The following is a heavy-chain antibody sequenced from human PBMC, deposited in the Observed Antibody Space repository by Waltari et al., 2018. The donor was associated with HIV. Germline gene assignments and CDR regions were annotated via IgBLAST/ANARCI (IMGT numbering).Heavy chain of an antibody. CDR3: AKDAASIHYYGMDV. CDR1: GVTFDHYA. Sequence: ELKLVKSGGGLVQPGRSLSLPCDASGVTFDHYATYWVRQAPGKGLEWVSGIRWKSDIIGYADSVKGRFTISRDNAKNSLYLQMNSLGAEDTALYYCAKDAASIHYYGMDVWGQGTTVTVS. D-gene: IGHD2-2*01. J-gene: IGHJ6*02. V-gene: IGHV3-9*01. CDR2: IRWKSDII.